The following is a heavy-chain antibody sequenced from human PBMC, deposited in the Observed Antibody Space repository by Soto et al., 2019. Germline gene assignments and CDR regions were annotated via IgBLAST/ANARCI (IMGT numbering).Heavy chain of an antibody. Sequence: GGSLRLSCAASGSTFSSYGMHWVRQAPGKGLEWVAVISYDGSNKYYADSVEGRFTISRDNSKNTLYLKMNSLRAEDTAVYYCAKEMYSSGWYSHYYYYYGMDVWGQGTTVTVSS. J-gene: IGHJ6*02. CDR2: ISYDGSNK. CDR3: AKEMYSSGWYSHYYYYYGMDV. CDR1: GSTFSSYG. D-gene: IGHD6-19*01. V-gene: IGHV3-30*18.